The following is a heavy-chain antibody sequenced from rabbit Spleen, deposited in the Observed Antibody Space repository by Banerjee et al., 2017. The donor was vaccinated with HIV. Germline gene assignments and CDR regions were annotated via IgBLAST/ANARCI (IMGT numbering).Heavy chain of an antibody. CDR3: ARGGGVVGDGLNL. D-gene: IGHD4-1*01. CDR1: GFSFSTRYY. Sequence: QSLEESGGDLVKPGASLTLTCTASGFSFSTRYYMCWVRQAPGKGLEWIACIDAGSSGTTYYASWAKGRFTISKTSSTTVTLQMTSLTAADTATYFCARGGGVVGDGLNLWGPGTLVTVS. V-gene: IGHV1S40*01. J-gene: IGHJ4*01. CDR2: IDAGSSGTT.